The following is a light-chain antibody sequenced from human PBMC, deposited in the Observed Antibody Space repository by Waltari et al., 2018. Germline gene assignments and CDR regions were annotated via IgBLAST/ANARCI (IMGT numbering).Light chain of an antibody. Sequence: IMLPQSPGTLSLSPGERATLSCRASQNINKYLAWYQHKPGQAPRLLIYDASSRATGIPDRFSGSGSGTDFSLTISRLEPEDFAVYYCQKYGSLPATFGQGTKVEIK. CDR3: QKYGSLPAT. J-gene: IGKJ1*01. CDR2: DAS. CDR1: QNINKY. V-gene: IGKV3-20*01.